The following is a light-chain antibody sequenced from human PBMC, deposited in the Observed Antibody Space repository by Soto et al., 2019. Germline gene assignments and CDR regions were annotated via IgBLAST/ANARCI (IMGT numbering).Light chain of an antibody. J-gene: IGKJ1*01. CDR2: KAS. V-gene: IGKV1-5*03. Sequence: DIQMTQSPSTLSASVGDRVTITCRASQSISSWLAWYQQKPGKAPKLLIYKASTLESVVPSRFSGSGSGTEFTLTISSLQPDDFATYHCQQYNGYSWTFGQGTKVEIK. CDR3: QQYNGYSWT. CDR1: QSISSW.